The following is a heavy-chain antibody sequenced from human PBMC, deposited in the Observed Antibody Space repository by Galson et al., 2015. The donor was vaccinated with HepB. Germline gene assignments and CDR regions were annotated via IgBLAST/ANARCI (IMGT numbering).Heavy chain of an antibody. Sequence: SLRLSCAASGFIFSSFGMHWVRQAPGKGLEWVGVIWSDGSNKYYADFVKGRFTISRDNYKNTVYLRMNSLRVEDTAVYYCEREGPYASSCMDYWGQGTLVTVSS. V-gene: IGHV3-33*01. D-gene: IGHD6-13*01. CDR3: EREGPYASSCMDY. CDR2: IWSDGSNK. CDR1: GFIFSSFG. J-gene: IGHJ4*02.